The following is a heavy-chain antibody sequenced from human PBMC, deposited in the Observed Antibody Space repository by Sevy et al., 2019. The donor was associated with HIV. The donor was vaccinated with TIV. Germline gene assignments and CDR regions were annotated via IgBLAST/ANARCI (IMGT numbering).Heavy chain of an antibody. CDR3: ATAVADSTYYYGLDV. CDR1: GFTFSTYS. Sequence: GGSLRLSCAASGFTFSTYSMHWVRQAPGKGLEWVARIWFDGSNKYYADSVKGRFTISRDNSKKTLYLQMNSLRAEDTAVYYCATAVADSTYYYGLDVWGQGTTVTVSS. J-gene: IGHJ6*02. D-gene: IGHD6-19*01. V-gene: IGHV3-33*01. CDR2: IWFDGSNK.